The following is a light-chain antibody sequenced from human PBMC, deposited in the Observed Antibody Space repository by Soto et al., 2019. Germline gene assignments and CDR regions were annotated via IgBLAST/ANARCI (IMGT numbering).Light chain of an antibody. CDR1: SSNIGSNY. CDR3: AAWDDSLSGQV. Sequence: QAVVTQPPSASGTPGQRVTISCSGSSSNIGSNYVYWYQQLPGTAPKLLIYRNNQRPPGVPDRFSGSKSGTSASLAISGLRSEDEADYYCAAWDDSLSGQVFGGGTKLTVL. J-gene: IGLJ3*02. V-gene: IGLV1-47*01. CDR2: RNN.